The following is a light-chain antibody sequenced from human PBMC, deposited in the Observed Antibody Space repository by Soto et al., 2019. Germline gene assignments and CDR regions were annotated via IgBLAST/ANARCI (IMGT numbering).Light chain of an antibody. V-gene: IGKV3-20*01. CDR2: RAS. CDR1: QSVSDSY. J-gene: IGKJ2*01. Sequence: EIVLTQSPGTLSLSPGERAILSCRASQSVSDSYLAWYQQKPGQSPRLLIYRASTKATGIPDRVTGSGSGTDFTLTISRLEPEDFAVYYCQYYGRSPYTFGQGTKLEIK. CDR3: QYYGRSPYT.